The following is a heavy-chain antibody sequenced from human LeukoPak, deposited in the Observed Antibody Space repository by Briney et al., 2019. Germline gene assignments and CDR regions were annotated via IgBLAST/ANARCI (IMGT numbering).Heavy chain of an antibody. CDR1: GYTFTGYY. J-gene: IGHJ5*02. Sequence: ASMKVSCKASGYTFTGYYMHWVRQAPGQGLEWMGWINPNSGGTNYAQKFQGRVTMTRDTSISTAYMELSRLRSDDTAVYYCARDQLPAARRDYNWFDPWGQGTLVTVSS. D-gene: IGHD2-2*01. CDR3: ARDQLPAARRDYNWFDP. V-gene: IGHV1-2*02. CDR2: INPNSGGT.